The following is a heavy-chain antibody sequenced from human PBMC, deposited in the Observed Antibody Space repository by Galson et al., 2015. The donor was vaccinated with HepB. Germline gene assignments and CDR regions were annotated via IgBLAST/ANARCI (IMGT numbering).Heavy chain of an antibody. Sequence: SLRLSCAASGFTFSSYAMHWVRQAPGKGLEWVAVISYDGSNKYYADSVKGRFTISRDNSKNTLYLQMNSLRAEDTAVYYCASSSLWLGWFDPWGQGTLVTVSS. CDR1: GFTFSSYA. CDR2: ISYDGSNK. D-gene: IGHD6-13*01. V-gene: IGHV3-30*04. J-gene: IGHJ5*02. CDR3: ASSSLWLGWFDP.